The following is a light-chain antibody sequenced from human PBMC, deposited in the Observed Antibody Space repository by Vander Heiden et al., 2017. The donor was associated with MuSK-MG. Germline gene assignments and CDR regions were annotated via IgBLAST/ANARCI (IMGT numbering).Light chain of an antibody. V-gene: IGLV3-1*01. CDR3: QAWDSKTVV. CDR1: NLGEKY. CDR2: EDT. Sequence: SYELIQPPSVSVSPGQTAIITCSGDNLGEKYASWYQQKAGQSPVLVIHEDTKRPSGIPERFSGSNSGSAATLTISGTQAMDEADYYCQAWDSKTVVFGGGTKLTVL. J-gene: IGLJ2*01.